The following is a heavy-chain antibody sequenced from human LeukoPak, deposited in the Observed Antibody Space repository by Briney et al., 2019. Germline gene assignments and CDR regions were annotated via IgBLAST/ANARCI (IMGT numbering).Heavy chain of an antibody. D-gene: IGHD5-12*01. CDR2: INHSGST. CDR1: GGSFSGYY. V-gene: IGHV4-34*01. CDR3: ARVIVATTAPAFDI. J-gene: IGHJ3*02. Sequence: SETLSLTCAVYGGSFSGYYWSWIRQPPGKGLEWIGEINHSGSTNYNPSLKSRVTISVDTSKNQFSLKLSSVTAADTAVYYCARVIVATTAPAFDIWGQGTMVTVSS.